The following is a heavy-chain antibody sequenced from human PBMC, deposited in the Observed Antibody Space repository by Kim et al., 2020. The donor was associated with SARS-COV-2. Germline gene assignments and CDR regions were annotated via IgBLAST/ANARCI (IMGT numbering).Heavy chain of an antibody. CDR3: AKDSASKWFGDSFPYSGMHV. Sequence: GGSLRRSCAASGFTFSSYGMHWVRQAPGKGLEWVALMWYDGTNKYYVDSVKGRFTISRDNSKNTLYLQMNSLRAEDTAVYYCAKDSASKWFGDSFPYSGMHVWGQGTTVTVSS. CDR1: GFTFSSYG. J-gene: IGHJ6*02. V-gene: IGHV3-33*06. D-gene: IGHD3-10*01. CDR2: MWYDGTNK.